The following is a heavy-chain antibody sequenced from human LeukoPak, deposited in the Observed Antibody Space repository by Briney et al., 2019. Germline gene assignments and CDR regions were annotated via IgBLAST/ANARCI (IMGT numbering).Heavy chain of an antibody. V-gene: IGHV3-20*04. J-gene: IGHJ4*02. CDR2: ITWNAGST. D-gene: IGHD2-15*01. CDR3: ARGYCSGGSCFYFAY. CDR1: GFTFDDYG. Sequence: GGSLRLSCAASGFTFDDYGMSWVRQAPGKGLEWVSGITWNAGSTGYADSVKGRFTISRDNAKNSLYLQMNSLRTEDTALYYCARGYCSGGSCFYFAYWGQGTLVTVSS.